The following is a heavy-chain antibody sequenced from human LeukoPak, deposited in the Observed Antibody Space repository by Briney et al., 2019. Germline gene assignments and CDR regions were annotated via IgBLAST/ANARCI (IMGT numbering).Heavy chain of an antibody. CDR1: VASINTFH. CDR2: LYHSGTT. CDR3: ATTQRWLAFDY. Sequence: SETLSLTRTFSVASINTFHRSCIPEPPGEGLEWIGSLYHSGTTNYNPSLQPRVTTSVDASKNEFSLRLNSVTAAGTAIYCCATTQRWLAFDYWGQGILVTVSS. J-gene: IGHJ4*02. D-gene: IGHD6-19*01. V-gene: IGHV4-59*01.